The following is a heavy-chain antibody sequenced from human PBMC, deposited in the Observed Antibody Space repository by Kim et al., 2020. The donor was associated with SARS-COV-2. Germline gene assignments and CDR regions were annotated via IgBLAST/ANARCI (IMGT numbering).Heavy chain of an antibody. Sequence: IYGQKFQGRVTMTENTSTDTAYMELSRLRSEDTAVYYCATGRAKWELPDYWGQGTLVTVSS. V-gene: IGHV1-24*01. D-gene: IGHD1-26*01. J-gene: IGHJ4*02. CDR3: ATGRAKWELPDY.